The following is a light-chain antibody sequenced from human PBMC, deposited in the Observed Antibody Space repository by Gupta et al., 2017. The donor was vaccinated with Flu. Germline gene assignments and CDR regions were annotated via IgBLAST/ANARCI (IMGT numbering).Light chain of an antibody. CDR3: PSYAGNSNFWV. Sequence: TIACTGTSSDIGGCHYVSWYQHHPDKAPRLIIYDVTKRPSGVPGRFSGSKYGSTATLTITEVQSEDEADYFCPSYAGNSNFWVFGGGTKLTVL. CDR2: DVT. CDR1: SSDIGGCHY. J-gene: IGLJ3*02. V-gene: IGLV2-8*01.